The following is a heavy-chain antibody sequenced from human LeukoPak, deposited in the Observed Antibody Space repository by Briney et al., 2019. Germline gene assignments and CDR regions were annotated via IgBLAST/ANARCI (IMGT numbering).Heavy chain of an antibody. J-gene: IGHJ5*02. D-gene: IGHD6-13*01. Sequence: GGSLRLSCAASGFTFSSYGMHWVRQAPGKGLEWVAVISYDGSNKYYADSVKGRFTISRDNSKNTLYLQMNSLRAEDTAVYYCAKDGGSSWYLDPWGQGTLVTVSS. CDR2: ISYDGSNK. CDR3: AKDGGSSWYLDP. V-gene: IGHV3-30*18. CDR1: GFTFSSYG.